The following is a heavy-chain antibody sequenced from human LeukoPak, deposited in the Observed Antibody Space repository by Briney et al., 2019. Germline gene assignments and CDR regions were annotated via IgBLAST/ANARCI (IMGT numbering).Heavy chain of an antibody. CDR1: RYSISTTMYY. V-gene: IGHV4-39*01. D-gene: IGHD6-13*01. CDR3: ARQGAAASGRAFDY. J-gene: IGHJ4*02. CDR2: VYYSGST. Sequence: SETLSLTCTDSRYSISTTMYYTGWIRQPPRNWLGWIGSVYYSGSTYYSPSLKSRVTTSVDTSKNQFSLKLSSVTAADTAVYYCARQGAAASGRAFDYWGQGTLVTVSS.